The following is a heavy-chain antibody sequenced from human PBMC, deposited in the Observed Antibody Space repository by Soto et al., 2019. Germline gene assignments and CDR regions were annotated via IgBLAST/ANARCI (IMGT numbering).Heavy chain of an antibody. Sequence: QVQLVQSGAEVKKPGSSVKVSCKASGGTFSSYAISWVRQAPGQGLEWMGGIIPIFGTANYAQKFQGRVTITADESTSTAYMELSSLRSEDTAVYYCASNLERVRGVQYYFDYWGQGTLVTVSS. D-gene: IGHD3-10*01. J-gene: IGHJ4*02. CDR3: ASNLERVRGVQYYFDY. V-gene: IGHV1-69*01. CDR2: IIPIFGTA. CDR1: GGTFSSYA.